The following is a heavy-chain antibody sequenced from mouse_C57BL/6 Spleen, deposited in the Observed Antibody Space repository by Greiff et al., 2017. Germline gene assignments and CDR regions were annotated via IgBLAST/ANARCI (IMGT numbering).Heavy chain of an antibody. J-gene: IGHJ2*01. CDR2: IYPRSGNT. CDR3: ASQGYYDYDDY. D-gene: IGHD2-4*01. CDR1: GYTFTSYG. V-gene: IGHV1-81*01. Sequence: QVQLKESGAELARPGASVKLSCKASGYTFTSYGISWVKQRTGQGLEWIGEIYPRSGNTYYNEKFKGKATLTADKSSSTAYMELRSLTSEDSAVYFCASQGYYDYDDYWGQGTTLTVSS.